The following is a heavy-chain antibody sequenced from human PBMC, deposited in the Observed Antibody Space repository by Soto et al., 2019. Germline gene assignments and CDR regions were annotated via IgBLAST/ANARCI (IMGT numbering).Heavy chain of an antibody. J-gene: IGHJ5*02. CDR3: ARDPGPSSSSGDWFDP. Sequence: SETLSLTCTVSGGSVSGGSYYWSWIRQPPGEGLEWIGYIYYSGSTNYNPSLKSRVTISVDTSKNQFSLNLSSVTAADTAVYYCARDPGPSSSSGDWFDPWGQGTLVTVSS. D-gene: IGHD6-6*01. CDR2: IYYSGST. CDR1: GGSVSGGSYY. V-gene: IGHV4-61*01.